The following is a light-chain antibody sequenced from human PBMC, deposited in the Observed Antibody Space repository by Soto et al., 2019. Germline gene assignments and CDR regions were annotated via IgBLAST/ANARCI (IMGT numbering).Light chain of an antibody. CDR3: QQTNSLPLT. J-gene: IGKJ4*01. V-gene: IGKV1D-12*01. Sequence: DIQMTQPTASLSASVGDRVTITCRASQGIDNWLAWYQKKPGKAPKLLIYGASHLQFGVPSRFSGSGSGTDFTLTISSLQPEDFATYFCQQTNSLPLTFGGGTKVDIK. CDR2: GAS. CDR1: QGIDNW.